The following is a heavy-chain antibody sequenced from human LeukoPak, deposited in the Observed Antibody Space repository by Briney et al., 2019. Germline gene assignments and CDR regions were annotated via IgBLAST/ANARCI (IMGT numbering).Heavy chain of an antibody. Sequence: GGSLRLSCAASGFTFSSYAMSWVRQAPGKGLEWVSAISGSGGSTYYADSVKGRFTISGDNSKNTLYLQMNSLRAEDTAEYYCAKDRRQLVSLFDYWGQGTLVTVSS. J-gene: IGHJ4*02. V-gene: IGHV3-23*01. D-gene: IGHD6-13*01. CDR2: ISGSGGST. CDR3: AKDRRQLVSLFDY. CDR1: GFTFSSYA.